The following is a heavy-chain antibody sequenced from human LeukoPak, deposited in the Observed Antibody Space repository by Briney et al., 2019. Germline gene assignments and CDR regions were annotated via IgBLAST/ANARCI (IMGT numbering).Heavy chain of an antibody. CDR1: GFTFSTYG. V-gene: IGHV3-33*06. J-gene: IGHJ4*02. D-gene: IGHD2-15*01. CDR3: AKQLGYCSDGSCYFPY. CDR2: IWYNGSNK. Sequence: PGTSLRLSCATSGFTFSTYGMHWVRQAPGKGLEWVAVIWYNGSNKFYADSVKGRFLISRDNSKNTLCLQMNSLRAEDTAVYYCAKQLGYCSDGSCYFPYWGQGTLVTVSS.